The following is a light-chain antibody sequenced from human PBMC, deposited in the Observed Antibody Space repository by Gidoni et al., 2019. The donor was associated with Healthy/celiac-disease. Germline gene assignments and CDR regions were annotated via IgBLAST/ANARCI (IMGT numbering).Light chain of an antibody. J-gene: IGKJ4*01. V-gene: IGKV3-20*01. CDR1: QSVSCSY. Sequence: EIVLSLSPGTLSLSPGERATLSSRASQSVSCSYLAWYQQKPGQAPRLLIYGASSRATGIPDRFSGSGSGTDFTLTISRLEPEDFAVYYCKQYGSAPLTFGGGTKVEIK. CDR3: KQYGSAPLT. CDR2: GAS.